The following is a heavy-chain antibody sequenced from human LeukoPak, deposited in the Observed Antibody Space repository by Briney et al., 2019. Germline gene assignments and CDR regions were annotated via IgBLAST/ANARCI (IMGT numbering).Heavy chain of an antibody. J-gene: IGHJ4*02. Sequence: GGSLRLSCAASGFTFSSYAMSWVRQAPGKGLDWVSAISGSGGSTYYADSVKGRFTISRDNSKNTLYLQMNSLRAEDTAVYYRAKPPGYCSGGSCYLASWGQGTLVTVSS. CDR2: ISGSGGST. CDR3: AKPPGYCSGGSCYLAS. CDR1: GFTFSSYA. V-gene: IGHV3-23*01. D-gene: IGHD2-15*01.